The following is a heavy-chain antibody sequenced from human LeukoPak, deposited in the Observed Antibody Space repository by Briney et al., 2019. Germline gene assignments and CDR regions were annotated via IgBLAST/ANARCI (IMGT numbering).Heavy chain of an antibody. CDR1: EFTFSSYD. CDR2: ITGSGGAV. V-gene: IGHV3-48*03. J-gene: IGHJ4*02. Sequence: GGSLRLSCAASEFTFSSYDIIWVRQAPGKGLEWVSWITGSGGAVKYTDSVKGRFTISRDNAKKSVYLQMNSLRVEDTAVYYCARNGGGLDYWGQGTLVTVSS. D-gene: IGHD3-16*01. CDR3: ARNGGGLDY.